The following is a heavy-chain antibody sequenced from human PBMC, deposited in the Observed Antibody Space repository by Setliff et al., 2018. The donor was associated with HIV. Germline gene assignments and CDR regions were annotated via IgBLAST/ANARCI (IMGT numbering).Heavy chain of an antibody. CDR2: IYQSGSS. CDR3: ARRWGDILTGPDTFDI. CDR1: GYSISSGYY. D-gene: IGHD3-9*01. V-gene: IGHV4-38-2*01. J-gene: IGHJ3*02. Sequence: KPSETLSLTCAVSGYSISSGYYWGWIRQPPGKGLERIGNIYQSGSSYSNPSLKSRVTISIDTSKNQFSLKLSSVTAADTAVYYCARRWGDILTGPDTFDIWGQGTMVTVSS.